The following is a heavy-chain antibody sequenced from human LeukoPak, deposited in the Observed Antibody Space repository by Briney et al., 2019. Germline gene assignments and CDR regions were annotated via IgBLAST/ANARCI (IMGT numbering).Heavy chain of an antibody. J-gene: IGHJ4*02. CDR3: AKVMTRTMVRGVPPSDY. D-gene: IGHD3-10*01. V-gene: IGHV3-23*01. Sequence: GGSLRLSCAASGFTFSSYAMSWVRQAPGKGLEWVTAISGSGGSTYYADSVKGRFTISRDNSKNTLYLQMNSLRAEDTAVYYCAKVMTRTMVRGVPPSDYWGQGTLVTVSS. CDR1: GFTFSSYA. CDR2: ISGSGGST.